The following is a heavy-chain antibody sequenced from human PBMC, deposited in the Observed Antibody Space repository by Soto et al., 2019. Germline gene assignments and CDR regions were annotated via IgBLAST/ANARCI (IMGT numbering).Heavy chain of an antibody. V-gene: IGHV6-1*01. J-gene: IGHJ6*02. CDR3: AVGVATSHYYYYYGRAV. CDR2: TYYRSKWYN. CDR1: GDSVSSNSAA. D-gene: IGHD5-12*01. Sequence: QVQLQQSGPGLVKPSQTLSLTCAISGDSVSSNSAAWNWIRQSPSRGLEWLGRTYYRSKWYNDYAVPVESRITINPGTSKTQYSPQLHSVTPEDTAVYFCAVGVATSHYYYYYGRAVWGQGTTVPVSS.